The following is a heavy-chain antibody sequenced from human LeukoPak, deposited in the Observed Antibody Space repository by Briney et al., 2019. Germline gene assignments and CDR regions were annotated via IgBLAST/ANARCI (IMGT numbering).Heavy chain of an antibody. CDR1: GGSISSSSYY. J-gene: IGHJ4*02. CDR3: ARHDSGYSYGFDY. CDR2: IYYSGST. D-gene: IGHD5-18*01. Sequence: SETLSLTCTVSGGSISSSSYYWGWIRQPPGKGLEWIGSIYYSGSTYYNPSLKSRVTISVDTSKNQFSLKVSSVTAADTAVYYCARHDSGYSYGFDYWGQGTLVTVSS. V-gene: IGHV4-39*01.